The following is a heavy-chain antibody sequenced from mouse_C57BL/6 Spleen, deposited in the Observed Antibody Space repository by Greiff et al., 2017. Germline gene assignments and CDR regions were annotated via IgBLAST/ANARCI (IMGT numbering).Heavy chain of an antibody. V-gene: IGHV1-39*01. D-gene: IGHD2-1*01. J-gene: IGHJ4*01. CDR3: ARGERGNPDYYAMDY. CDR2: INPNYGTT. CDR1: GYSFTDYN. Sequence: EVQLQQSGPELVKPGASVKISCKASGYSFTDYNMNWVKQSNGKSLEWIGVINPNYGTTSYNQKFKGKATLTVDQSSSTAYMQLNSLTSEDYAVYYWARGERGNPDYYAMDYWGQGTPVTVSS.